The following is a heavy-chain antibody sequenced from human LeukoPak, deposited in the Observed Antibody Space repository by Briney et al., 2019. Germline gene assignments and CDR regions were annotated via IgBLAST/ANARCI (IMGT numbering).Heavy chain of an antibody. D-gene: IGHD4-11*01. CDR1: GGYISRYY. CDR2: IYTSGST. Sequence: SEALSLTCTVSGGYISRYYWSWIRQPAGKGLDWIGRIYTSGSTNLNPSLKSRVTMSVDTSKNQFSLKLSSVTAADTAVYYCARAVDYRNYFDYWGQGTLVTVSS. J-gene: IGHJ4*02. V-gene: IGHV4-4*07. CDR3: ARAVDYRNYFDY.